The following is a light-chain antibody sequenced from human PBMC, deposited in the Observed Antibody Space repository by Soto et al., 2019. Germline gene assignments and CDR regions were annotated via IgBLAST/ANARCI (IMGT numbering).Light chain of an antibody. CDR1: QSVSSSY. CDR3: QQYGSSPFT. CDR2: GAS. J-gene: IGKJ3*01. Sequence: EIVLTQSPGTLSLSPGERATLSCRASQSVSSSYLAWYQQKPGQAPRLLIYGASSRATGIPDRLSGSGSGTDFTLTISRLEPEYFAVYYCQQYGSSPFTFGPGTKVDIK. V-gene: IGKV3-20*01.